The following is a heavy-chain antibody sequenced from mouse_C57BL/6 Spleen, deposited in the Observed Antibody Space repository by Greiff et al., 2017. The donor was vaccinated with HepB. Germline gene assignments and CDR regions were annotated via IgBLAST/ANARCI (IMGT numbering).Heavy chain of an antibody. J-gene: IGHJ3*01. CDR2: IDPSDSYT. V-gene: IGHV1-59*01. CDR1: GYTFTSYW. CDR3: ARRGYYDYDDWFAY. Sequence: QVQLQQPGAELVRPGTSVKLSCKASGYTFTSYWMHWVKQRPGQGLEWIGVIDPSDSYTNYNQKFKGKATLTVDTSSSAAYMQLSSLTSEDSAVYYCARRGYYDYDDWFAYWGQGTLVTVSA. D-gene: IGHD2-4*01.